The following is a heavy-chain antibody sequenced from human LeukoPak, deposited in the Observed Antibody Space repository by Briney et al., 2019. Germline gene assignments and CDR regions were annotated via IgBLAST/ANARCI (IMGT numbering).Heavy chain of an antibody. J-gene: IGHJ1*01. D-gene: IGHD6-19*01. CDR1: GFTFSSYA. CDR3: AKEEAGHLYFQH. CDR2: ISYDGSNK. V-gene: IGHV3-30*04. Sequence: GGSLRLSCAASGFTFSSYAMHWVRQAPGKGLEWVAVISYDGSNKYYADSVKGRFTISRDNFKNTLYLQMNSLRAEDTAVYYCAKEEAGHLYFQHWGQGTLVTVSS.